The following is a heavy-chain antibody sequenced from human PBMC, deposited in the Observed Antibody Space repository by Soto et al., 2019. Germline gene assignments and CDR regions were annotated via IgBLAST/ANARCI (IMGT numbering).Heavy chain of an antibody. D-gene: IGHD2-15*01. CDR3: ARGRVVVAAHNWFDP. CDR1: GGSFSGYY. V-gene: IGHV4-34*01. Sequence: QVQLQQWGAGLLKPSETLSLTCAVYGGSFSGYYWSWIRQPPGKGLEWIGEINHSGSTNYNPSLKSRVTRSVDTSKTQFSLKLSSVTAADTAVYSCARGRVVVAAHNWFDPWGQGTLVTVSS. J-gene: IGHJ5*02. CDR2: INHSGST.